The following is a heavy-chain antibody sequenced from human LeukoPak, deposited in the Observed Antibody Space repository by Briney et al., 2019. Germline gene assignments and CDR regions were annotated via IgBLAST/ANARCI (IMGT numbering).Heavy chain of an antibody. CDR1: GGSISSSNW. Sequence: SETLSLTCAVSGGSISSSNWWSWVRQPPGKGLEWIGEIYHSGSTNYNPSLKSRVTISVDKSKNQFSLKLSSVTAADTAVYYCAREGPGYSSSWYTLGYYGMDVWGQGTTVTVSS. CDR2: IYHSGST. CDR3: AREGPGYSSSWYTLGYYGMDV. J-gene: IGHJ6*02. D-gene: IGHD6-13*01. V-gene: IGHV4-4*02.